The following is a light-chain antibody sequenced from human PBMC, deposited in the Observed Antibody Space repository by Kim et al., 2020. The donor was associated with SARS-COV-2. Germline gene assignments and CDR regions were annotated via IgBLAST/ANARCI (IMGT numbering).Light chain of an antibody. CDR1: EIVSTRQ. CDR2: VAS. Sequence: SPGERATLSGRASEIVSTRQVAWYQQKPGQAPRLLIYVASNRATGIPDRFSGSGSGTDFTLTISRLEPEDFAMYYCQQYISAPLTFGQGTKVDIK. CDR3: QQYISAPLT. V-gene: IGKV3-20*01. J-gene: IGKJ1*01.